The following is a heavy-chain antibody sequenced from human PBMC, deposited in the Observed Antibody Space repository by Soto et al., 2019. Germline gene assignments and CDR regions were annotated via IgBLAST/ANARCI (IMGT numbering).Heavy chain of an antibody. D-gene: IGHD3-10*01. CDR3: ARALMVRGVITPFDY. CDR1: GFTFTDYW. CDR2: INSDGSRT. V-gene: IGHV3-74*01. J-gene: IGHJ4*02. Sequence: EVHLVESGGGLVQAGGSLRVSCAASGFTFTDYWTHWVRQAPGKGLVWVSRINSDGSRTSYADSVTGRFTISRDNAKNTLYLQMNSLRAEDTAVYYCARALMVRGVITPFDYWGQGTLVTVSS.